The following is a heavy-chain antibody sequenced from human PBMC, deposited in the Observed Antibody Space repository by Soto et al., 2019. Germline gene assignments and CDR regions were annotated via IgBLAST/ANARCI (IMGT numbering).Heavy chain of an antibody. CDR1: GYTFTSYY. CDR3: ARDGAGTMIVVVITYDAFDI. CDR2: FNPTGDTA. J-gene: IGHJ3*02. V-gene: IGHV1-46*01. Sequence: GASVKVSCKASGYTFTSYYIHWVRQAPGQGLEWMGIFNPTGDTASYAQKLQGRVTMTTDTSTSTAYMELRSLRSDDTAVYYCARDGAGTMIVVVITYDAFDIWGQGTMVTVSS. D-gene: IGHD3-22*01.